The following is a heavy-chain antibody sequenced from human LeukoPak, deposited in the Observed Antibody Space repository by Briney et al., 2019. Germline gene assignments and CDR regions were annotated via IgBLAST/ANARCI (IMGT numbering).Heavy chain of an antibody. V-gene: IGHV3-11*04. Sequence: NPGGSLRLSCAASGFTFSDYYMSWVRQAPGKGLEWVSYISSSGSTIYYADSVKGRFTISRENAKNSLYLQMNSLRAGDTAVYYCARAGYSSSWYSRYFDLWGRGTLVTVSS. J-gene: IGHJ2*01. D-gene: IGHD6-13*01. CDR2: ISSSGSTI. CDR1: GFTFSDYY. CDR3: ARAGYSSSWYSRYFDL.